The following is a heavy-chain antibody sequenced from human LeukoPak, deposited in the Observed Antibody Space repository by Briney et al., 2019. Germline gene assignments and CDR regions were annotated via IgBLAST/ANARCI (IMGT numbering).Heavy chain of an antibody. CDR1: GFTFSDYY. Sequence: PGGSLRLSCAASGFTFSDYYMSWIRQAPGKGLEWVSYISSSGSTIYYADSVKGRFTISRDNAKNSLYLQMNSLRAEDTAVYYCARVDPYQLLSPFDYWGQGTLVTVSS. V-gene: IGHV3-11*01. J-gene: IGHJ4*02. CDR2: ISSSGSTI. CDR3: ARVDPYQLLSPFDY. D-gene: IGHD2-2*01.